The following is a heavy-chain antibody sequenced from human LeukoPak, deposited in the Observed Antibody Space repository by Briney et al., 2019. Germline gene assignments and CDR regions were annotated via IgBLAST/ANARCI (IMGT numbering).Heavy chain of an antibody. CDR3: VRDVPKQNLDL. CDR2: IKTDGSNT. J-gene: IGHJ5*02. Sequence: GGSLRLSCEASGFTFSRYWMHWVRQAPGKGLVWVSRIKTDGSNTKYADSVKGRFSISRDNAKKTLYLQMNSLRIEDTAVYYCVRDVPKQNLDLWGQGVLVTVSS. V-gene: IGHV3-74*03. D-gene: IGHD2/OR15-2a*01. CDR1: GFTFSRYW.